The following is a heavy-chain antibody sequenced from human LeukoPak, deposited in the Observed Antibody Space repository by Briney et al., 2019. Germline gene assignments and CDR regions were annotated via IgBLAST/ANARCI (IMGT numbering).Heavy chain of an antibody. CDR3: ARDAGYSSSWPDY. V-gene: IGHV3-48*04. J-gene: IGHJ4*02. D-gene: IGHD6-13*01. CDR1: GFTFSSYA. CDR2: ISSSSSTI. Sequence: GGSLRLSCAASGFTFSSYAMSWVRQAPGKGLEWVSYISSSSSTIYYADSVKGRFTISRDNAKNSLYLQMNSLRAEDTAVYYCARDAGYSSSWPDYWGQGTLVTVSS.